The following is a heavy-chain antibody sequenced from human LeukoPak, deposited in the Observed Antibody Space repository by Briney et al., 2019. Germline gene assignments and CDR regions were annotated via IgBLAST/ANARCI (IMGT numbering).Heavy chain of an antibody. CDR3: AKKVPGIAAAGDWYFDL. Sequence: GGSLRLSCAASGSTFSSYAMSWVRQAPGKGLEWVSAISGSGGSTYYADSVKGRFTISRDNSKNTLYLQMNSLRAEDTAVYYCAKKVPGIAAAGDWYFDLWGRGTLVTVSS. CDR1: GSTFSSYA. V-gene: IGHV3-23*01. D-gene: IGHD6-13*01. J-gene: IGHJ2*01. CDR2: ISGSGGST.